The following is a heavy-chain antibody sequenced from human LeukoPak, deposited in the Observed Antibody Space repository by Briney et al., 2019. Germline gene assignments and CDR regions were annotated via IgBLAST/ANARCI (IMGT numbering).Heavy chain of an antibody. D-gene: IGHD3-3*01. CDR1: GGSISSGDYY. CDR3: ARDTMRGDYFDY. J-gene: IGHJ4*02. CDR2: IYYSGST. Sequence: SETLSLTCTVSGGSISSGDYYWSWIRQPPGKGLEWIGYIYYSGSTYYNPSLKSRVAISVDTSKNQFSLKLSSVTAADTAVYYCARDTMRGDYFDYWGQGTLVTVSS. V-gene: IGHV4-30-4*01.